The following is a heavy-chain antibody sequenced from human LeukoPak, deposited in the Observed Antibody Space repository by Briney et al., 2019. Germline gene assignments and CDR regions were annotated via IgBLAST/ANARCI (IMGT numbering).Heavy chain of an antibody. J-gene: IGHJ5*02. D-gene: IGHD6-13*01. CDR2: IYYSGST. CDR3: ARRPAADGSSWYNWFDP. V-gene: IGHV4-39*01. Sequence: SETLSLTCTVSGGSISSRIYYWGWIRQPPGKGLEWIGSIYYSGSTYYNPSLKSRVTISVDTSKNQFSLKLSSVTAADTAVYYCARRPAADGSSWYNWFDPWGQGTLVTVSS. CDR1: GGSISSRIYY.